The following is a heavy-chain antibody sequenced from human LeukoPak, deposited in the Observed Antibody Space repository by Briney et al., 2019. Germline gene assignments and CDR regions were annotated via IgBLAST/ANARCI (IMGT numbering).Heavy chain of an antibody. Sequence: SETLSLTCTVSGGSINTYYWNWIRQPPGKGLEWIGYIYYSGSTNYNPSLKSRVTISVDTSKNQFSLKLSSVTAADTAVYYCARAFRAALDYWGQGTLVTVSS. J-gene: IGHJ4*02. CDR3: ARAFRAALDY. CDR2: IYYSGST. V-gene: IGHV4-59*01. D-gene: IGHD6-6*01. CDR1: GGSINTYY.